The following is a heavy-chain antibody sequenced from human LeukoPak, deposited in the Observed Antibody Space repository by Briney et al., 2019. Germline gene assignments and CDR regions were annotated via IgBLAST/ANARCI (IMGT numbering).Heavy chain of an antibody. V-gene: IGHV1-2*02. D-gene: IGHD5-12*01. CDR3: AKNPYEYYFDY. CDR2: INPNSGDT. Sequence: ASVKVCCKASGYTFTGYYMHWVRQAPGQGLEWMGWINPNSGDTNYAQNFQGRVAMTRDTSIRTAYLELSGLRSDDTAVYYCAKNPYEYYFDYWGQGTLVTVSS. CDR1: GYTFTGYY. J-gene: IGHJ4*02.